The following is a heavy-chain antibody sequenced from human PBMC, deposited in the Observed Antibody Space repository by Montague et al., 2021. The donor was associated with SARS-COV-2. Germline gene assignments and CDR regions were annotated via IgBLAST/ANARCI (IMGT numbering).Heavy chain of an antibody. Sequence: EWIGSIYYSGSTYYNPSLKSRVTISVDTSKNQFSLKLSSVTAADTAVYYCARLRGDYGGTYDTFDIWGQGTMVTVSS. CDR3: ARLRGDYGGTYDTFDI. CDR2: IYYSGST. J-gene: IGHJ3*02. D-gene: IGHD4-23*01. V-gene: IGHV4-39*01.